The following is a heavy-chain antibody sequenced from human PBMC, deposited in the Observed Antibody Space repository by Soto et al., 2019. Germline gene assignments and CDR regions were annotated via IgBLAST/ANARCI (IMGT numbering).Heavy chain of an antibody. D-gene: IGHD1-20*01. CDR3: ARELTRPYYFDY. CDR1: GYIFISYP. Sequence: ASVKVSCKAAGYIFISYPIHWVRQAPGLGLEWMGWIDAANGKTRYSQKFQGRVTITRDTSASTAYMELSSLRSEDTAVYYCARELTRPYYFDYWGQGTLVTVSS. CDR2: IDAANGKT. V-gene: IGHV1-3*01. J-gene: IGHJ4*02.